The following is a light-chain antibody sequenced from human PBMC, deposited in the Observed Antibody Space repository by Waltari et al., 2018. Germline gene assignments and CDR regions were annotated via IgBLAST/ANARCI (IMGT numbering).Light chain of an antibody. J-gene: IGLJ3*02. Sequence: QSALTQPPSASGSPGQSVTISCTGTSSDVGAYNYVSWYQQHPGKAPKLMIYEVNKRPSGVPDRFSGSKSGNTASLTVSGLQTEDEADYYCSSYAGSNNPGRVFGGGTKLTVL. V-gene: IGLV2-8*01. CDR1: SSDVGAYNY. CDR3: SSYAGSNNPGRV. CDR2: EVN.